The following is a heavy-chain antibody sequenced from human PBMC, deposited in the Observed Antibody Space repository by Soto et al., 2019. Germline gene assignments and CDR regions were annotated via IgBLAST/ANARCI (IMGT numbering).Heavy chain of an antibody. V-gene: IGHV1-46*01. J-gene: IGHJ5*02. Sequence: KVSCKASGYNFTSNYMHWGLQGPGQGLEWMGIINPSGGSTSYAQKFQGRVTMTRDTSTSTVYMELSSLRSEDTAVYYCARDISGPSSSWYGWFDPWGQGTLVTVSS. CDR2: INPSGGST. CDR3: ARDISGPSSSWYGWFDP. D-gene: IGHD6-13*01. CDR1: GYNFTSNY.